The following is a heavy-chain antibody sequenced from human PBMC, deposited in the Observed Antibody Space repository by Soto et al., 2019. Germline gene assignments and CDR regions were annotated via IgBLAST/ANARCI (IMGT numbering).Heavy chain of an antibody. CDR3: TRDPPPYSSGWYWLDY. CDR2: IRSKAYGRTT. Sequence: PGRCLRLSCTASAFTHADYAMSCVRQAAGRARAWVGVIRSKAYGRTTEYTASVEGRFKIPREDSKSIAYLQMNSLKTEDTAVYYCTRDPPPYSSGWYWLDYWAQGTLVIFCS. V-gene: IGHV3-49*04. D-gene: IGHD6-19*01. J-gene: IGHJ4*02. CDR1: AFTHADYA.